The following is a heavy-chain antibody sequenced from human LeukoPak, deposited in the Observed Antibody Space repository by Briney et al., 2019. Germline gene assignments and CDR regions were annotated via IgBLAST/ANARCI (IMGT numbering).Heavy chain of an antibody. V-gene: IGHV3-23*01. J-gene: IGHJ4*02. CDR1: GFTFSSYG. D-gene: IGHD3-10*01. CDR3: AKDFGGSGSYFCPLDY. CDR2: IETGGGRT. Sequence: PGGSLRLSCAASGFTFSSYGMSWVRQAPGKGLEWVSAIETGGGRTYYADSAQGRFTISRDNSKNTLYLQMNSLRAEDTAVHYCAKDFGGSGSYFCPLDYWGQGTLVTVSS.